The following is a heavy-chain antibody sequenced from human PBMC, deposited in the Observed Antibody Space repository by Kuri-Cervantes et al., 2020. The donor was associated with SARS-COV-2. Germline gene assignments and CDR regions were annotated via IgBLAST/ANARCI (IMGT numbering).Heavy chain of an antibody. CDR3: ARGLGEYSSSSIDY. J-gene: IGHJ4*02. D-gene: IGHD6-6*01. CDR2: IYSGGST. V-gene: IGHV3-66*02. CDR1: GFTVSSNY. Sequence: GESLKISCAASGFTVSSNYMSWVRQAPGKGLEWVSVIYSGGSTYYADSVKGRFTISRDNSKNTLYLQMNSLRAEDTAVYYCARGLGEYSSSSIDYWGQGTLVTVSS.